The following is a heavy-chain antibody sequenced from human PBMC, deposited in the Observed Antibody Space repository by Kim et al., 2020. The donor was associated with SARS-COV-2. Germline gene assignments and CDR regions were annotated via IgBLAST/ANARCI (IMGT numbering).Heavy chain of an antibody. D-gene: IGHD5-18*01. J-gene: IGHJ5*01. CDR2: IKQDGSEG. V-gene: IGHV3-7*01. Sequence: GGSLRLSCEASGFTFSSFWMSWVRQAPGKGLEWVADIKQDGSEGYYVDSLKGRFTIFRDNANNSLFLQMTSLRAEDTAVYYCARQQRSWIQLWTNWLDSWGQGTLVSVSS. CDR3: ARQQRSWIQLWTNWLDS. CDR1: GFTFSSFW.